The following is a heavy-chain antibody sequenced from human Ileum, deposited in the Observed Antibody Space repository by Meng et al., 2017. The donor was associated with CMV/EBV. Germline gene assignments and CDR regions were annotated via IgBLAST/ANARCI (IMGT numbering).Heavy chain of an antibody. J-gene: IGHJ4*02. CDR3: ATRGGGYYPYYFDS. CDR1: CASFHYFC. V-gene: IGHV4-34*01. Sequence: VYCASFHYFCWSWVRHAPGKGLEWIGETHHTGNTNSNPSLRSRVTISLHTSASQFSLKLTSLGAADTALYYCATRGGGYYPYYFDSWGQGTLVTVSS. CDR2: THHTGNT. D-gene: IGHD3-3*01.